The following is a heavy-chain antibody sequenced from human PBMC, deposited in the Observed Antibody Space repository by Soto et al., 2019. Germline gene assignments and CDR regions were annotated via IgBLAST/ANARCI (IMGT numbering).Heavy chain of an antibody. J-gene: IGHJ6*02. CDR1: GGSFSGYY. Sequence: SETLSLTCAVYGGSFSGYYWSWIRQPPGKGLEWIGEINHSGSTNYNPSLKSRVTISVDTSKNQFSLKLSSVTAADTAVYYCASWTYDFWSGKVDVWGQGTTVTVSS. CDR2: INHSGST. CDR3: ASWTYDFWSGKVDV. V-gene: IGHV4-34*01. D-gene: IGHD3-3*01.